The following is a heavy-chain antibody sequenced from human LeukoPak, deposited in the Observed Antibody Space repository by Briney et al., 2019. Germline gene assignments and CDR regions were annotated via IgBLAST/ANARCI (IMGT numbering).Heavy chain of an antibody. D-gene: IGHD6-19*01. CDR2: INPNSGGT. CDR1: GYTFTGYY. Sequence: GASVKVSCKASGYTFTGYYMHWVRQAPGQGLEWMGWINPNSGGTNYAQKFQGRVTMTRDTSISTAYMELSRLRSDDTAVYYCARGAGYSSGWSNWFDPWGQGTLVTVSS. CDR3: ARGAGYSSGWSNWFDP. J-gene: IGHJ5*02. V-gene: IGHV1-2*02.